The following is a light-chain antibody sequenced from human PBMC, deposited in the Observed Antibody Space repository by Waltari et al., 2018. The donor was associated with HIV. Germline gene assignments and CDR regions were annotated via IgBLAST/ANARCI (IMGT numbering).Light chain of an antibody. J-gene: IGLJ2*01. Sequence: QSALTQPASVSGSPGQSITISCTGTSSDVGGYNLVSWYQQHPGKAPKLMIYEVSKRTSGVSSRFSGSRSGNTASLTITGLQAEDEADYYCCAYAGSTTYVIFGGGTKLTVL. V-gene: IGLV2-23*02. CDR2: EVS. CDR1: SSDVGGYNL. CDR3: CAYAGSTTYVI.